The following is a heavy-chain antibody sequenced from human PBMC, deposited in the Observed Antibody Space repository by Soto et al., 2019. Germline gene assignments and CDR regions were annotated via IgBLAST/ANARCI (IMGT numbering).Heavy chain of an antibody. CDR1: GFTFSNAW. V-gene: IGHV3-15*07. J-gene: IGHJ4*02. CDR3: TTDFYGSGSSDY. CDR2: IKSKTDGGTT. D-gene: IGHD3-10*01. Sequence: GGSLRLPCTASGFTFSNAWMNWVLQAPGKGLEWVGRIKSKTDGGTTDYAAPVKGRFTISRDDSKNTLYLQMNSLKTEDTAVYYCTTDFYGSGSSDYWGQGTLVTVSS.